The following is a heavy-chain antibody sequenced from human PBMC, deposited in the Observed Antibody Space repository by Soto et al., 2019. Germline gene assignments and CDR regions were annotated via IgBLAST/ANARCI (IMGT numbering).Heavy chain of an antibody. Sequence: GASVKVSCKASGYTFTSYAIHWVRQAPGHGLEWLGYMNAGTGNKKSSHLFQDRLILTRETSATTAYLELSGLTSDDTALYYCARRGTTVFPQDWFGPWGPGTLVTVSS. CDR3: ARRGTTVFPQDWFGP. D-gene: IGHD4-17*01. CDR2: MNAGTGNK. J-gene: IGHJ5*02. CDR1: GYTFTSYA. V-gene: IGHV1-3*01.